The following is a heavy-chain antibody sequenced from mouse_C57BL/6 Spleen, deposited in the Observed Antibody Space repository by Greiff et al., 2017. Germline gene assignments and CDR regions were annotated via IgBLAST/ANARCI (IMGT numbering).Heavy chain of an antibody. D-gene: IGHD2-2*01. CDR3: ARGGYDGGYFDY. CDR1: GYAFSSSW. J-gene: IGHJ2*01. CDR2: IYPGDGDT. V-gene: IGHV1-82*01. Sequence: QVQLKESGPELVKPGASVKISCKASGYAFSSSWMNWVKQRPGKGLEWIGRIYPGDGDTNYNGKFKGKATLTADKSSSTAYMQLSSLTSEDSAVYFCARGGYDGGYFDYWCQGTTLTVSS.